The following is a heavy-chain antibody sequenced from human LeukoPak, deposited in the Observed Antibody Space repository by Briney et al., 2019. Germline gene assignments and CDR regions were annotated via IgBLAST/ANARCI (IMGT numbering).Heavy chain of an antibody. CDR2: IYSGGST. Sequence: PGGSLRLSCAASGFTVSSNYMSWVRQAPGKGLEWVSVIYSGGSTYYADSVKGRFTISRDNSKNTLYLQMNSLRAEDTAVYYCASRSGWYDLVLDYWGQGTLVTVSS. J-gene: IGHJ4*02. V-gene: IGHV3-53*01. CDR1: GFTVSSNY. CDR3: ASRSGWYDLVLDY. D-gene: IGHD6-19*01.